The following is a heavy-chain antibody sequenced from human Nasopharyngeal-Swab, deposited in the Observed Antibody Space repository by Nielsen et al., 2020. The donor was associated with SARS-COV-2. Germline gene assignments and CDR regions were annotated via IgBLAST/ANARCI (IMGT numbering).Heavy chain of an antibody. Sequence: GGSLRLSCAASRCTFDNDTMHWVRQAPGKGLEWVSGISWNSGSIGYADSVKGRFTISRDNAKNSLYLQMNSLRAEDTALYYCAKDIGYGSGCYLDAFDIWGQGKMATVSS. CDR1: RCTFDNDT. CDR3: AKDIGYGSGCYLDAFDI. CDR2: ISWNSGSI. J-gene: IGHJ3*02. V-gene: IGHV3-9*01. D-gene: IGHD3-10*01.